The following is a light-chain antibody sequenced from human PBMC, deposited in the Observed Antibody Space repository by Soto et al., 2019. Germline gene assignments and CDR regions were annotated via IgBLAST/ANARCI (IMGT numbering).Light chain of an antibody. CDR3: QQYGSSPT. CDR2: GAS. CDR1: QSVSSSY. Sequence: EIGLTQSPGTLSLSPGERATLSCRASQSVSSSYLAWYQQKPGQAPRLLIYGASSRATGTPDRFSGSGSGTDFTLTISRLEPEDFAVYYCQQYGSSPTFGQGTKVDIK. J-gene: IGKJ1*01. V-gene: IGKV3-20*01.